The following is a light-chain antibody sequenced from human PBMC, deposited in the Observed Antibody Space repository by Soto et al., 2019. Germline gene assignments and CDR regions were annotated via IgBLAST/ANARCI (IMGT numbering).Light chain of an antibody. V-gene: IGKV1-12*01. CDR2: AAF. Sequence: DIHITQTPSSVSASVGDRVTITCRASQGISTWLAWYQQKPGKAAKLLIYAAFSLQSGGPSRSSGRGSGTDFPLTSRSLQPEDFATYYCQQANRFPLTVGGGTKVEIK. CDR3: QQANRFPLT. CDR1: QGISTW. J-gene: IGKJ4*01.